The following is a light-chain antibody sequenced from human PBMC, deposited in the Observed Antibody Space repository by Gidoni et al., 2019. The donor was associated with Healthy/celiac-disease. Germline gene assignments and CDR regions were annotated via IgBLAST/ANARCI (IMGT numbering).Light chain of an antibody. CDR2: GAS. Sequence: DMVLTPSPGTLSLSPGERATLSCRASQSVSSSYLAWYQQKPDQAPRLLIYGASSRATGIPDRFSGSGSGTDFTLTISRLEPEDFAVYYCQQYGSSPWTFGQGTKVEIK. V-gene: IGKV3-20*01. CDR3: QQYGSSPWT. J-gene: IGKJ1*01. CDR1: QSVSSSY.